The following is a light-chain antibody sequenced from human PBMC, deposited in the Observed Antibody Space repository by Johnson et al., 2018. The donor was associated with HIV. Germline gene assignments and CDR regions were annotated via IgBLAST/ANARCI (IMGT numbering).Light chain of an antibody. Sequence: QSVLTQPPSVSAAPGQKVTICCSGSSSDMGNYAVSWYQQLPGTAPKLLIYENNKRPSGIPDRFSGSKSGTSATLGITGLQTGDEADYYCGTWDSSLSAYVFGTGTKVTVL. CDR3: GTWDSSLSAYV. J-gene: IGLJ1*01. CDR2: ENN. CDR1: SSDMGNYA. V-gene: IGLV1-51*02.